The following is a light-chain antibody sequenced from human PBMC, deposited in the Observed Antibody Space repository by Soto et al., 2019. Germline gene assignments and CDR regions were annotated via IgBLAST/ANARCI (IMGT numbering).Light chain of an antibody. CDR3: QQSYSTPPT. CDR1: QSISSY. V-gene: IGKV1-39*01. Sequence: DIQITQSPSSLSSSVGDRVTITCRAIQSISSYLNWYQQKPGKAPKLLIYAASSLQSGVPSRFSGSGSGTDFTLTISSLQPEDFATYYCQQSYSTPPTFGQGTKVDIK. J-gene: IGKJ1*01. CDR2: AAS.